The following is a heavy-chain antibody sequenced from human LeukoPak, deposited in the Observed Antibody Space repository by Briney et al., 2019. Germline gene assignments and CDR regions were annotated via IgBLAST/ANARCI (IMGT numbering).Heavy chain of an antibody. D-gene: IGHD3-22*01. Sequence: SQTLSLTCAISGDSVSSNSAAWNWIRQSPSRGLEWLGRTYYRSKWYNDYAVSVKSRITINPDTSKNQFSLQLNSVTPEDTAVYYCARGGRDYYDSRALAFDIWGQGTMVTVSS. CDR2: TYYRSKWYN. CDR3: ARGGRDYYDSRALAFDI. CDR1: GDSVSSNSAA. J-gene: IGHJ3*02. V-gene: IGHV6-1*01.